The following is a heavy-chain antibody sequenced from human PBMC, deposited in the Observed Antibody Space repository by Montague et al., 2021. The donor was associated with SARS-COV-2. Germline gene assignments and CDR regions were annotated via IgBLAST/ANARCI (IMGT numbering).Heavy chain of an antibody. D-gene: IGHD3-16*02. CDR1: GDSVRSSGYY. CDR2: VYYSGST. Sequence: TLSLTCSVSGDSVRSSGYYWGWIRQPPGKSLEWIGTVYYSGSTNYNPSLKSRVTMPVDTSKNQFSLELRSVTAADTAVYYCARLGFVELWLNLGWFDPWGQGTLVTVSS. J-gene: IGHJ5*02. CDR3: ARLGFVELWLNLGWFDP. V-gene: IGHV4-39*01.